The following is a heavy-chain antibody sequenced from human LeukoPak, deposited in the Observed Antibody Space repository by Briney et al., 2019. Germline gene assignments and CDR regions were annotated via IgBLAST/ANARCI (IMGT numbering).Heavy chain of an antibody. CDR3: ARGRSITLLRGVAMSDGFDF. J-gene: IGHJ3*01. D-gene: IGHD3-10*01. Sequence: GGSLRLSCADSGFTFSRYTMNWVRQAPGKGLEWVSSISSSISYIYYADSVKGRFTISRDNAKNSLYLQMNGLRAEDTAVYYCARGRSITLLRGVAMSDGFDFWGQGAMVTVSS. V-gene: IGHV3-21*01. CDR1: GFTFSRYT. CDR2: ISSSISYI.